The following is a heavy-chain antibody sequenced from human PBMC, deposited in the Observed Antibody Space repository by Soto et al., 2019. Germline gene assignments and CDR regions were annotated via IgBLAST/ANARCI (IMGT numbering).Heavy chain of an antibody. Sequence: QVRLQESGPGLVKPSETLSLTCTVSGGSISSYYWSWIRQPPGKGLEWIGYMYNTGSTIYNPSLKSRVTISVDTSKNQLSLKLNSVTAADTAVYYCARDLWGYCGADCYPLDVW. CDR1: GGSISSYY. J-gene: IGHJ6*01. V-gene: IGHV4-59*01. D-gene: IGHD2-21*02. CDR3: ARDLWGYCGADCYPLDV. CDR2: MYNTGST.